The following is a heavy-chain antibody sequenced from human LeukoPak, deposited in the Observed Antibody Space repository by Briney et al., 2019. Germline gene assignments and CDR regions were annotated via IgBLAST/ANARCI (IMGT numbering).Heavy chain of an antibody. V-gene: IGHV4-34*01. CDR2: VTHSGDI. Sequence: SETLSLTCAVYGGSFSDYSWSWIRQPPGKGLEWIGEVTHSGDINYNPSLKSRVTMSVDTSKNQFSLKLTSVTAADTAVYYCARGRGYSYGLRPWGQGTLVTVSS. J-gene: IGHJ5*02. CDR3: ARGRGYSYGLRP. D-gene: IGHD5-18*01. CDR1: GGSFSDYS.